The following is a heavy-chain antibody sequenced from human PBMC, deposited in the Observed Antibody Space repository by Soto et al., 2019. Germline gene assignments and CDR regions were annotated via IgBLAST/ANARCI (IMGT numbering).Heavy chain of an antibody. D-gene: IGHD6-6*01. J-gene: IGHJ6*03. CDR3: AGHSSSYYYVDV. V-gene: IGHV4-59*08. CDR2: IYYSGNT. CDR1: GDINSHY. Sequence: SETLSLTCTVSGDINSHYWSWVRQAPGKGLEWIGNIYYSGNTNYNPSLKSRLTISIDTSENHFSLKLSSVTAADTAVYYCAGHSSSYYYVDVWGKGTTVTVSS.